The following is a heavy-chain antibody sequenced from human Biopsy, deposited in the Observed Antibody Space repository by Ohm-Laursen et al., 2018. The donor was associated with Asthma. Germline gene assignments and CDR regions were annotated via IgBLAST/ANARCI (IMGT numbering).Heavy chain of an antibody. Sequence: GSLRLSCAASGFTFSSYGMHWVRQAPGKGLEWVSAISGSGGSTYYADSVKGRFTISRDNSKNTLYLQMNSLRAEDTAVYYCAKESRRDGYNRRNYYFDYWGQGTLVTVSS. CDR2: ISGSGGST. J-gene: IGHJ4*02. D-gene: IGHD5-24*01. V-gene: IGHV3-23*01. CDR3: AKESRRDGYNRRNYYFDY. CDR1: GFTFSSYG.